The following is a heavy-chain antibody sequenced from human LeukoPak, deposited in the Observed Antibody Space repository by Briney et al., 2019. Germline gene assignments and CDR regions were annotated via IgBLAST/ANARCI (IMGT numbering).Heavy chain of an antibody. V-gene: IGHV3-48*03. D-gene: IGHD3-9*01. CDR2: ISFPDNTI. Sequence: PGGSLRLSCAASGFSFSNSEMNWVRQAPGKWPEWVSYISFPDNTIYYADSVRGRFTISRDNAKKSLYLQMTSLKVDDTAIYFQAGERIRYFDTWGQGTLVTVSS. CDR1: GFSFSNSE. CDR3: AGERIRYFDT. J-gene: IGHJ4*02.